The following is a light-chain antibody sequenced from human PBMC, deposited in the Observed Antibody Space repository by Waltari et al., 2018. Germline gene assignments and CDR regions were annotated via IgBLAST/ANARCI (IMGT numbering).Light chain of an antibody. CDR1: QSVTTN. J-gene: IGKJ2*01. Sequence: EIVMTQSPATLSVSPGERAIISCRASQSVTTNLAWYQQKPGQPPRLLIYGASTRATDIPARFSGSGSGTEFTLTITSLQSEDFVVYYCHQYNDGPPFNFGQGTKLEIK. CDR2: GAS. CDR3: HQYNDGPPFN. V-gene: IGKV3-15*01.